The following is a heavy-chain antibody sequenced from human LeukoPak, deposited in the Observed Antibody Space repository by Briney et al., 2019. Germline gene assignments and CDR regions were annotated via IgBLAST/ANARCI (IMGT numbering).Heavy chain of an antibody. J-gene: IGHJ6*02. D-gene: IGHD3-16*02. CDR1: GGSFSGYY. CDR2: INHSGST. CDR3: ATLHRNSYYGLDV. Sequence: SETLSLTCAVYGGSFSGYYWSWIRQPPGKGLEWIGEINHSGSTNYNPSHKSRVTISVDTSKNQFSLKLSSVTAADTAVYYCATLHRNSYYGLDVWGQGTTVTVSS. V-gene: IGHV4-34*01.